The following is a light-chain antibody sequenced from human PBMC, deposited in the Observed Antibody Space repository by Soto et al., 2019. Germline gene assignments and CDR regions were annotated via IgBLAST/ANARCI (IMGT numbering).Light chain of an antibody. Sequence: EIVLTQSPGTLSLSPGERATLSCRASQSVASRNLAWYQQKSGQAPRLLIYGASSRAIHAPDRLSGSGSGTDFTLTISGLEPEDFAVYYCHHFGNSLWTFGQGTKVDIK. CDR3: HHFGNSLWT. CDR1: QSVASRN. J-gene: IGKJ1*01. V-gene: IGKV3-20*01. CDR2: GAS.